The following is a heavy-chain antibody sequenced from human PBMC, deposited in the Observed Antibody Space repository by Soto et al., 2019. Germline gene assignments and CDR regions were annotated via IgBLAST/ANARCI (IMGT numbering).Heavy chain of an antibody. V-gene: IGHV1-58*01. CDR3: AADPYCGGDCYIDF. CDR1: GFTFFTSA. D-gene: IGHD2-21*02. J-gene: IGHJ4*02. CDR2: IVVASGNT. Sequence: AASVKVSCKAPGFTFFTSAVQWVRQARGQRLEWIGWIVVASGNTNYAQQFQERVTITRDMSTNTAYMELSSLRSEDTAVYYCAADPYCGGDCYIDFWGQAIMVTVSS.